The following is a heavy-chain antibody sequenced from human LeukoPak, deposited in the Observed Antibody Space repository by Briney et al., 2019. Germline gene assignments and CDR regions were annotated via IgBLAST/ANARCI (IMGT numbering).Heavy chain of an antibody. V-gene: IGHV3-48*02. D-gene: IGHD4-23*01. CDR1: GFTFSTYS. J-gene: IGHJ4*02. CDR3: ARGPSYGGHLFDY. Sequence: GGSLRLSCAASGFTFSTYSMNWVRQAPGKGLEWISYISSSSSTINYADSVRGQFTISRDNAKNSLYLQMNILRDEDTAVYYCARGPSYGGHLFDYWGQGTLVTVSS. CDR2: ISSSSSTI.